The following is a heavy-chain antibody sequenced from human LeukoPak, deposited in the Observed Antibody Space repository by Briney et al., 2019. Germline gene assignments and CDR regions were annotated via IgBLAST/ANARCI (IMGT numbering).Heavy chain of an antibody. Sequence: GGSLRLSCAASGFTFSTSSMNWVRQAPGKGLEWVSSITSSSKYIYYADSVKGRFTIPRDNAKNSLYLQLNSLRAEDTAVYYCARYSKDGYNGGSFDYWGQGTLVTVSS. V-gene: IGHV3-21*01. CDR2: ITSSSKYI. CDR3: ARYSKDGYNGGSFDY. D-gene: IGHD5-24*01. CDR1: GFTFSTSS. J-gene: IGHJ4*02.